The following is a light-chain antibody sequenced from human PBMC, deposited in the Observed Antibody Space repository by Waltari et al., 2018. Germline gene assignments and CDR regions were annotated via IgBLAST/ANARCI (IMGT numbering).Light chain of an antibody. V-gene: IGKV3-20*01. CDR1: QTVDSNS. J-gene: IGKJ2*01. CDR2: AAS. CDR3: QQYDWSPPGYT. Sequence: IALTQSPGTLSSSPGERATLSCRASQTVDSNSVAWYQQRPGQVPRLLIFAASSRATGIPDRFSASGSGTDFTLTISRLEPEDFAVYYCQQYDWSPPGYTFGQGTKLEIK.